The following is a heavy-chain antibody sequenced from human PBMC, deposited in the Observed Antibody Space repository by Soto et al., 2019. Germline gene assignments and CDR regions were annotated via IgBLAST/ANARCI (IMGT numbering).Heavy chain of an antibody. Sequence: ASVKVSCKASGYTFTSYDINWVRQATGQGLEWMGWMNPNSGNTGYAQKFQGRVTMTRNTSISTAYMELSSLRSEDTAVYYCARGGIVLMVYAIRRQSVNAFDIWGQGTMVTVSS. CDR3: ARGGIVLMVYAIRRQSVNAFDI. D-gene: IGHD2-8*01. CDR1: GYTFTSYD. J-gene: IGHJ3*02. V-gene: IGHV1-8*01. CDR2: MNPNSGNT.